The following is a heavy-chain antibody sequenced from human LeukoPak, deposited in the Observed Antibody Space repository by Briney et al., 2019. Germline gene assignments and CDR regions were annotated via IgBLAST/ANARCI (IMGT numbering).Heavy chain of an antibody. J-gene: IGHJ3*02. CDR1: GFTFSSYS. Sequence: GGSLRLSCAASGFTFSSYSMNWVRQAPGKGLEWVSSISSGSSYIYYADSVKGRFTISRDNAKNSLYLQMNSLRAEDTAVYYCARDSLDYYDSSGYHDAFDIWGQGTMVTVSS. CDR2: ISSGSSYI. CDR3: ARDSLDYYDSSGYHDAFDI. D-gene: IGHD3-22*01. V-gene: IGHV3-21*01.